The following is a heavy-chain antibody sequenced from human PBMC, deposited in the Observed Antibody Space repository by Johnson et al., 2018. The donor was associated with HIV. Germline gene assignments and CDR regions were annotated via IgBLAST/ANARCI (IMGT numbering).Heavy chain of an antibody. CDR1: GFTFSSYG. J-gene: IGHJ3*02. CDR2: IRYDGSNK. D-gene: IGHD1-26*01. Sequence: QVQLVESGGGVVQPGGSLRLSCAASGFTFSSYGMHWVRQAPGKGLEWVAFIRYDGSNKYYADSVKGRFTISRDNSKNTLYLQMNRLRAEDTAVYYCAKALGWELSIWGQGTMVTVSS. V-gene: IGHV3-30*02. CDR3: AKALGWELSI.